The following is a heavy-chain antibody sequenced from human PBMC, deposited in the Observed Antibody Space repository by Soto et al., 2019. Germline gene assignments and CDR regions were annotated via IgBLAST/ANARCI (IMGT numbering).Heavy chain of an antibody. CDR2: INPNTGGT. CDR1: GYTFTGYF. Sequence: QVQLVQSGAEVKKPGASVKVSCKASGYTFTGYFIHWVRDVPGQGLEYLGWINPNTGGTDYAQKFQGRATMTRDTAISTVFRDLKRLTSADTAVYYCARGASWAARDWFDPWGQGTLVTVSA. J-gene: IGHJ5*02. V-gene: IGHV1-2*02. CDR3: ARGASWAARDWFDP. D-gene: IGHD2-15*01.